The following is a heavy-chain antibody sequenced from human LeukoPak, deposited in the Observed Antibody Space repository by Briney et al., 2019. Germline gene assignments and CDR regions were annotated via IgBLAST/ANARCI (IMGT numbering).Heavy chain of an antibody. Sequence: GGSLRLSCAASGFTLDDYAMHWVRQAPGKGLEWVSGISWNSGDIHYADSVKGLFTVSRHNAKNSLYLKMNSERAEDTALYYCAKSTELASLPDVFDIWGQGTMVTVSS. CDR3: AKSTELASLPDVFDI. CDR2: ISWNSGDI. CDR1: GFTLDDYA. D-gene: IGHD1-26*01. V-gene: IGHV3-9*01. J-gene: IGHJ3*02.